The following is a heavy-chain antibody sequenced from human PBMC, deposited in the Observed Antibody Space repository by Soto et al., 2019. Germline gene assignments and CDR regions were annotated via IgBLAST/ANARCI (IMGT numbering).Heavy chain of an antibody. Sequence: LRETLSLTCAVSGGSISSSNWWSWVRQPPGKGLEWIGEIYHSGGTNYNPSLKSRVTISVDKSKNQFSLKLSSVTAADTAVYYCATFGDSVYYYYYGMDVWGQGTTVTVSS. J-gene: IGHJ6*02. D-gene: IGHD4-17*01. CDR2: IYHSGGT. CDR3: ATFGDSVYYYYYGMDV. CDR1: GGSISSSNW. V-gene: IGHV4-4*03.